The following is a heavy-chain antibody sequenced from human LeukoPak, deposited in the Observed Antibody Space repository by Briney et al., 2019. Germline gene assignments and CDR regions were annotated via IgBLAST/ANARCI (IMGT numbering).Heavy chain of an antibody. CDR3: ARWTDIVVVPAAGHYGMDV. D-gene: IGHD2-2*01. CDR2: IYPGDSDT. Sequence: GESLKISCNGSGYSFTSYWIGWVRQMPGKGLEWMGVIYPGDSDTRYSPSFQGHVTISADKSISTAYLQWSSLKASDTAMYYCARWTDIVVVPAAGHYGMDVWGQGTTVTVSS. V-gene: IGHV5-51*01. CDR1: GYSFTSYW. J-gene: IGHJ6*02.